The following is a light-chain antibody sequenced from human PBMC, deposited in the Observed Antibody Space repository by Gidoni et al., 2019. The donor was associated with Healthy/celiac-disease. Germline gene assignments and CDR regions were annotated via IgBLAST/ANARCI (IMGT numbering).Light chain of an antibody. V-gene: IGKV1-39*01. CDR1: QSISSY. J-gene: IGKJ2*01. CDR3: QQSYSTPKYT. Sequence: DIQMTQSPSSLPASVGDRVTITCRASQSISSYLNWYQQKPGKAPKLLIYAASSLQSWVPSRFSGSGSGTDFTLTISSLQPEDFATYYCQQSYSTPKYTFGQGTKLEIK. CDR2: AAS.